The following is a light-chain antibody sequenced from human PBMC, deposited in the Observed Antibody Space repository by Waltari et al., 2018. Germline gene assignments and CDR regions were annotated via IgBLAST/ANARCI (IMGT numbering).Light chain of an antibody. CDR2: EVS. Sequence: QSALTPPASASGSPGQSIPISRTGTSNDVGGYGYVPWYQQYPGRAPKLIIYEVSYRPSGISTRFSGSKSGNTASLTISGLQADDEADYYCSSHTSTVPHVFGTGTRVTV. CDR1: SNDVGGYGY. V-gene: IGLV2-14*03. CDR3: SSHTSTVPHV. J-gene: IGLJ1*01.